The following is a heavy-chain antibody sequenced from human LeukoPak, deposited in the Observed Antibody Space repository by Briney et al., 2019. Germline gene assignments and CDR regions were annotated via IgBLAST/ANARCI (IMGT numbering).Heavy chain of an antibody. Sequence: SETLSLTCTVFGGSISSGSYYWSWIRQPAGKGLEWIGRIYTSGSTNYNPSLKSRVTISVDTSKNQFSLKLSSVTAADTAVYYCAGESVSPAFYYMDVWGKGTTVTVSS. J-gene: IGHJ6*03. CDR2: IYTSGST. V-gene: IGHV4-61*02. CDR1: GGSISSGSYY. CDR3: AGESVSPAFYYMDV.